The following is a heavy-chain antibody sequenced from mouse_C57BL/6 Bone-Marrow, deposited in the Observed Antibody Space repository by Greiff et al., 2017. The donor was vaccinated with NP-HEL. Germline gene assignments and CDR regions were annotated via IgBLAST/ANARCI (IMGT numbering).Heavy chain of an antibody. CDR1: GFSLTSYG. J-gene: IGHJ3*01. Sequence: VKLQESGPGLVQPSQSLSITCTVSGFSLTSYGVHWVRQSPGKGLEWLGVIWRGGSTDYNAAFMSRLSITKDNSKSQVFFKMNILQADDTAIYYCARGYSNYAWFAYWGQGTLVTVSA. CDR2: IWRGGST. D-gene: IGHD2-5*01. CDR3: ARGYSNYAWFAY. V-gene: IGHV2-5*01.